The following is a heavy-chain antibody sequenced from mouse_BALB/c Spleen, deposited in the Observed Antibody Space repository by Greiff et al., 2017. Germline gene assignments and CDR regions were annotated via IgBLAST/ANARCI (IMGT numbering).Heavy chain of an antibody. D-gene: IGHD1-2*01. J-gene: IGHJ2*01. CDR1: GYTFTDYN. CDR3: AGLRLPEYYFDY. Sequence: EVQLQQSGPELVKPGASVKISCKASGYTFTDYNMHWVKQSHGKSLEWIGYIYPYNGGTGYNQKFKSKATLTVDNSSSTAYMELRSLTSEDSAVYYCAGLRLPEYYFDYWGQGTTLTVSS. V-gene: IGHV1S29*02. CDR2: IYPYNGGT.